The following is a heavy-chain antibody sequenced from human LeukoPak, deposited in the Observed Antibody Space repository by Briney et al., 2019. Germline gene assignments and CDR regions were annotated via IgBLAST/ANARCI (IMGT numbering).Heavy chain of an antibody. J-gene: IGHJ4*02. Sequence: SQTLSFTCAVSGGSISSGGYSWSWIRQPPGKGLEWIGYIYHSGSTNYNPSLKSRVTISVDRSKNQFSLKLSSVTAADTAVHYCARGYSYGYMDWYYFDYWGQGTLVTVSS. CDR1: GGSISSGGYS. CDR2: IYHSGST. V-gene: IGHV4-30-2*01. CDR3: ARGYSYGYMDWYYFDY. D-gene: IGHD5-18*01.